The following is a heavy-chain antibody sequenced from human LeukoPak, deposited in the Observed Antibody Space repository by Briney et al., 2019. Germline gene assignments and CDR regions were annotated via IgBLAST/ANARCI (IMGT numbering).Heavy chain of an antibody. Sequence: PSQTLSLTCTVSGGSTSTYYWSWIRQPPGKGLEWVGHIYYSGSTNYNPSLKSRVTISVGTSKNQCSLKLPSVTAADTAVYYCARSRDGYNIDCWGQGTLVTVSP. CDR1: GGSTSTYY. CDR3: ARSRDGYNIDC. D-gene: IGHD5-24*01. CDR2: IYYSGST. V-gene: IGHV4-59*01. J-gene: IGHJ4*02.